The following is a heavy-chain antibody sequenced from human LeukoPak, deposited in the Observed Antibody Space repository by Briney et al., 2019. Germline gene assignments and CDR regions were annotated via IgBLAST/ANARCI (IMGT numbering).Heavy chain of an antibody. Sequence: GGSLDLSGAASGFPFISYSMNWVRQAPGKGLEWVSSISSSSSYIYYADSVKGRFTISRDNAKNSLYLQMNSLRAEDTAVYYCARDRGFYDLLGYWGQGTLVTVSS. CDR1: GFPFISYS. V-gene: IGHV3-21*01. CDR2: ISSSSSYI. D-gene: IGHD5/OR15-5a*01. CDR3: ARDRGFYDLLGY. J-gene: IGHJ4*02.